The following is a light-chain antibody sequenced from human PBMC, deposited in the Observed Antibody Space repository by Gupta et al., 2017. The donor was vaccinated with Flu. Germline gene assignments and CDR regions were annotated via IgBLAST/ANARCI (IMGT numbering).Light chain of an antibody. Sequence: VERATLSCRASQIVSSSLAWYQQKPGQAPRLLIYDASNRATGIPARFSGSGSGTDFTLTISSLEPEDFAVYYCQQRSNWLFTFGPGTRVDIK. CDR1: QIVSSS. J-gene: IGKJ3*01. CDR3: QQRSNWLFT. CDR2: DAS. V-gene: IGKV3-11*01.